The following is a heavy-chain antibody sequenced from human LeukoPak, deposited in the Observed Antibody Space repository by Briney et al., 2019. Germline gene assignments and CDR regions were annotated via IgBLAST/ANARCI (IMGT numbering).Heavy chain of an antibody. CDR1: GGSISSYY. V-gene: IGHV4-59*08. CDR2: IYYSRST. Sequence: SETLSLTCTVSGGSISSYYWSWIRQPPGKGLEWIGYIYYSRSTNYNPSLKSRVTISVDTSKNQFSLKLSSVTAADTAVYYCARHPALITTFGVATPHGMDVWGQGTTVTVSS. CDR3: ARHPALITTFGVATPHGMDV. J-gene: IGHJ6*02. D-gene: IGHD3-3*01.